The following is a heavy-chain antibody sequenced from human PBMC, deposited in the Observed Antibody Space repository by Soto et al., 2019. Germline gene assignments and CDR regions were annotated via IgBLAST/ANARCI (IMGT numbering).Heavy chain of an antibody. J-gene: IGHJ4*02. CDR2: ISAYNGNT. Sequence: QVQLVQSGAEVKKPGASVKVSCKASGYTFTSYGISWVRQAPGQGLEWMGWISAYNGNTNYAQKLQGRVTMTTDTSTSTAEMELRSLRSDDTAVYYCARDRVRGGANRRGFDYWGQGTLVTVSS. CDR1: GYTFTSYG. V-gene: IGHV1-18*01. CDR3: ARDRVRGGANRRGFDY. D-gene: IGHD1-26*01.